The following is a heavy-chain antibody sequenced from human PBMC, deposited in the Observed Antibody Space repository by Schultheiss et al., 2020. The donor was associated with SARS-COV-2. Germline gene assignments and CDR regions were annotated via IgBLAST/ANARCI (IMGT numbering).Heavy chain of an antibody. J-gene: IGHJ6*03. D-gene: IGHD3-3*01. V-gene: IGHV3-11*06. CDR3: ARDYRGIWSGYSSYYYYYYMDV. Sequence: GGSLRLSCAASGFTFSDYYMSWIRQAPGKGLEWVSYISSSSSYTNYADSVKGRFTISRDNAKNSLHLQMNSLRAEDTAVYYCARDYRGIWSGYSSYYYYYYMDVWGKGTTVTVSS. CDR2: ISSSSSYT. CDR1: GFTFSDYY.